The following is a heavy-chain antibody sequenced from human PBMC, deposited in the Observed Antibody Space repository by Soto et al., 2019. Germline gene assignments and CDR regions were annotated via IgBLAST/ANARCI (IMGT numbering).Heavy chain of an antibody. D-gene: IGHD6-6*01. CDR1: GGSFSGYY. CDR3: ARGKTAARYGMDV. Sequence: SETLSLTCAVYGGSFSGYYWSWIRQPPGKGLEWIGEINHSGSTNYNPSLKSRVTISVDTSKNQFSLTLSSVTAADTAVYYCARGKTAARYGMDVWGQGTTVTVSS. CDR2: INHSGST. J-gene: IGHJ6*02. V-gene: IGHV4-34*01.